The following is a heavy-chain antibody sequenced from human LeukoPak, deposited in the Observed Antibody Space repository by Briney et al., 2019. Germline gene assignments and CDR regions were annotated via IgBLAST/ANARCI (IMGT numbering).Heavy chain of an antibody. CDR1: GFTFSRCW. CDR2: IKQDGSEE. V-gene: IGHV3-7*01. Sequence: GGSLRLSCAASGFTFSRCWMSWVRQAPGKGLEWVATIKQDGSEEYYVDSVKGRLTISRDNAKNSLYLQMNSLRAEDTAVYYCASTWPPYYYYYMDVWGKGTTVTVSS. CDR3: ASTWPPYYYYYMDV. D-gene: IGHD5-24*01. J-gene: IGHJ6*03.